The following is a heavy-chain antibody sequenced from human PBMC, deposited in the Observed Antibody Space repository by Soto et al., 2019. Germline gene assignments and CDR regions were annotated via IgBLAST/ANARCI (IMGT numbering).Heavy chain of an antibody. J-gene: IGHJ4*02. CDR2: IYWDDDK. V-gene: IGHV2-5*02. Sequence: GLDLEWLALIYWDDDKRYSPSLKSRLTITKDTSKNQVVLTMTNMDPVDTATYYCAHFDYGDLNFDYWGQGTLVTVSS. CDR3: AHFDYGDLNFDY. D-gene: IGHD4-17*01.